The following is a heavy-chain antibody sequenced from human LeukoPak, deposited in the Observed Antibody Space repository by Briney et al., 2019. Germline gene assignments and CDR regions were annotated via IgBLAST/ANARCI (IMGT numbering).Heavy chain of an antibody. J-gene: IGHJ4*02. CDR2: ISSSSYI. D-gene: IGHD4-17*01. CDR3: ARAGYGDYSDY. CDR1: GSTFSSYS. V-gene: IGHV3-21*01. Sequence: GGSLRLSCAASGSTFSSYSMNWGRQAPGKGLEWVSSISSSSYIYYADSVKGRFTISRDNAKNSLYLQMNSLRAEDTAVYYCARAGYGDYSDYWGQGTLVTVSS.